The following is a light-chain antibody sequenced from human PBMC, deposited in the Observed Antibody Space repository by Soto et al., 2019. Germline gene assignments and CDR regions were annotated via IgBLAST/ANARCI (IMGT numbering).Light chain of an antibody. CDR2: LEGSGSY. J-gene: IGLJ3*02. V-gene: IGLV4-60*02. CDR1: SGHSSYI. Sequence: QSVLTQSSSASASLGSSVELTCTLSSGHSSYIIAWHQQQPGKAPRYLMKLEGSGSYNKGSGVPDRFSGSSSGADRYLTISNLQFEDEADYYCETWDSNTHVFGGGTKLTVL. CDR3: ETWDSNTHV.